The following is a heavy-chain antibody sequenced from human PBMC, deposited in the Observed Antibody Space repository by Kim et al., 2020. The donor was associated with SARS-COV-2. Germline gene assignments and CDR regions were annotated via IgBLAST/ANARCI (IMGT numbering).Heavy chain of an antibody. D-gene: IGHD1-26*01. CDR1: GFTFSSYG. V-gene: IGHV3-33*01. Sequence: GGSLRLSCAASGFTFSSYGMHWVRQAPGKGLEWVAVIWYDGSNKYYADSVKGRFTISRDNSKNTLYLQMNSLRAEDTAVYYCARGILPFAPTLTNYYGMDVWGQGTTVTVSS. CDR3: ARGILPFAPTLTNYYGMDV. CDR2: IWYDGSNK. J-gene: IGHJ6*02.